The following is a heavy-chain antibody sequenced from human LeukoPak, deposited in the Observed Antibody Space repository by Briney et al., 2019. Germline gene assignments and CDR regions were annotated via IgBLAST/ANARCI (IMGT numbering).Heavy chain of an antibody. CDR3: AKASSQYCSSTSCYYYYMDV. CDR1: GLTFSSYA. Sequence: GGSLRLSCAASGLTFSSYAMSWVRQAPGKGLEGVSAISGSGGSTYYADSVKGRFTISRDNSKNTLYLQMNSLRAEDTAVYYCAKASSQYCSSTSCYYYYMDVWGKGTTVTVSS. CDR2: ISGSGGST. J-gene: IGHJ6*03. V-gene: IGHV3-23*01. D-gene: IGHD2-2*01.